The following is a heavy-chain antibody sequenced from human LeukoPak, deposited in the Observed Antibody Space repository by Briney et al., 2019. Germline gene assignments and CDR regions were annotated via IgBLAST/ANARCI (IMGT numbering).Heavy chain of an antibody. CDR3: AAHYDATGYYFDY. D-gene: IGHD3-22*01. CDR1: GFTFSSYG. J-gene: IGHJ4*02. V-gene: IGHV3-33*01. Sequence: GGSLRLSCAASGFTFSSYGMHWVRQAPGKGLEWVAVIWSDGSKTYYVDSVKGRFTISRDNSKSTVYLQMNSLRAEDTAVYYCAAHYDATGYYFDYWGQGTLVTVSS. CDR2: IWSDGSKT.